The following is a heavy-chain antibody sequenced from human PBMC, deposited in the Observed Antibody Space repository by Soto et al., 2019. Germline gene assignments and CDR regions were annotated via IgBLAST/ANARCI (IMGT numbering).Heavy chain of an antibody. CDR2: ISAYNGNT. J-gene: IGHJ6*02. CDR1: GYTFTSYG. V-gene: IGHV1-18*01. CDR3: AREEVVVPAAIRGWGDYYYYGMDV. D-gene: IGHD2-2*02. Sequence: QVQLVQSGAEVKKPGASVKVSCKASGYTFTSYGISWVRQAPGQGLEWMGWISAYNGNTNYAQKLQGRVTMTTDTSRSTAYMMMRSLRTDDTAVYYCAREEVVVPAAIRGWGDYYYYGMDVWGQGTTVTVSS.